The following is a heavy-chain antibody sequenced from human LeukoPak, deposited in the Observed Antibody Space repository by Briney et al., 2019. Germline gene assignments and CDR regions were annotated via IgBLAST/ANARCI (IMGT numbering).Heavy chain of an antibody. D-gene: IGHD3-22*01. V-gene: IGHV4-61*02. CDR3: AREEPHYYDSSGYMDY. Sequence: SETLSLTCTVSGGSISSGSYYWSWIRQPAGKGLEWIGRIYTSGSANYNPSLKSRVTISVDTSKNQFSLKLSSVTAADTAVYYCAREEPHYYDSSGYMDYWGQGTLVTVSS. J-gene: IGHJ4*02. CDR2: IYTSGSA. CDR1: GGSISSGSYY.